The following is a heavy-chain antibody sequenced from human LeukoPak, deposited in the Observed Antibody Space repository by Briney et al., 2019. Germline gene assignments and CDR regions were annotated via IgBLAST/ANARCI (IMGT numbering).Heavy chain of an antibody. CDR1: GGSISGDY. D-gene: IGHD6-19*01. CDR3: ARHGSGTDYSSGWYGI. J-gene: IGHJ3*02. Sequence: SETLSLTCSVSGGSISGDYWSWIRQPPGKGLEWIGYIYYSGSTNYNPSLKSRVTISVDTSKNQFSLKLSSVTAADTAVYYCARHGSGTDYSSGWYGIWGQGTMVTVSS. CDR2: IYYSGST. V-gene: IGHV4-59*08.